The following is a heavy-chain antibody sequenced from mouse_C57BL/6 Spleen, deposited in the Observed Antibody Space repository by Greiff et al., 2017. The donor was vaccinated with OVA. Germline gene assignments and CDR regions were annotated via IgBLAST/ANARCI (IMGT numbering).Heavy chain of an antibody. CDR1: GYTFTSYW. V-gene: IGHV1-61*01. CDR2: IYPSDSET. CDR3: ARDYGSSPWFAY. D-gene: IGHD1-1*01. J-gene: IGHJ3*01. Sequence: QVHVKQPGAELVRPGSSVKLSCKASGYTFTSYWMDWVKQRPGQGLEWIGNIYPSDSETHYNQKFKDKATLTVDKSSSTAYMQLSSLTSEDSAVYYCARDYGSSPWFAYWGQGTLVTVSA.